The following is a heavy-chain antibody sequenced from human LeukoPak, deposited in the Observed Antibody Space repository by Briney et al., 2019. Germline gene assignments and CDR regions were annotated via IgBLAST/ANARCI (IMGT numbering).Heavy chain of an antibody. CDR3: ARDREYSNTVRGFDY. CDR1: LCTLTNYY. V-gene: IGHV1-46*01. CDR2: IKPSGGST. J-gene: IGHJ4*02. Sequence: VSFLSSLCTLTNYYMHGLRQAPGQEREGMGIIKPSGGSTSYAQKFQGRVTMTGDTSISTAYMELTRVTSDDTAVYYCARDREYSNTVRGFDYWGQGTLVTVSS. D-gene: IGHD5-18*01.